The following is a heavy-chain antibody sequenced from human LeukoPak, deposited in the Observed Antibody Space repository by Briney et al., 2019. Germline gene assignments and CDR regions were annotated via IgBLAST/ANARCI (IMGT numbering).Heavy chain of an antibody. J-gene: IGHJ6*03. Sequence: PSETLSLTCTVSGGSISSYYWSWIRQPAGKGLEWIGRIYTSGSTNYNPSLKSRVTMLVDTSKNQFSLKLSSVTAADTAVYYCAREGSSSWYYYYYYYMDVWGKGTTVTVSS. CDR1: GGSISSYY. CDR2: IYTSGST. CDR3: AREGSSSWYYYYYYYMDV. D-gene: IGHD6-13*01. V-gene: IGHV4-4*07.